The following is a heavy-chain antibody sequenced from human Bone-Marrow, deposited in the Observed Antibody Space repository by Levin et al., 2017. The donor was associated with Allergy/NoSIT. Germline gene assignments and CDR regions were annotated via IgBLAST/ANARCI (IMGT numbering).Heavy chain of an antibody. CDR2: ISGSGGST. Sequence: GGSLRLSCAASGFTFSSYAMSWVRQAPGKGLEWVSAISGSGGSTYYADSVKGRFTISRDNSKNTLYLQMNSLRAEDTAVYYCAKDVQGDTIFGVANDAFDIWGQGTMVTVSS. V-gene: IGHV3-23*01. CDR3: AKDVQGDTIFGVANDAFDI. CDR1: GFTFSSYA. J-gene: IGHJ3*02. D-gene: IGHD3-3*01.